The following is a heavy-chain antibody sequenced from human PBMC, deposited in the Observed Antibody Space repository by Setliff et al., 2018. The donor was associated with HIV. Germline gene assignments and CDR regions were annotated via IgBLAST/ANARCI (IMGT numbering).Heavy chain of an antibody. J-gene: IGHJ4*02. Sequence: KSSETLSLTCTVSGGSISSYYWSWIRQPPGKGLEWIGYISYSGSTNYNPSLKSRVTILVDTSKNHFSLKLTSVTAADTAVYYCARGPTRFYFDYWGQGTLVTSPQ. CDR3: ARGPTRFYFDY. V-gene: IGHV4-59*01. D-gene: IGHD1-1*01. CDR2: ISYSGST. CDR1: GGSISSYY.